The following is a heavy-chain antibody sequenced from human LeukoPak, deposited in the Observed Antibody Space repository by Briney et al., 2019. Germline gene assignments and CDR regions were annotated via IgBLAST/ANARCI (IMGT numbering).Heavy chain of an antibody. CDR3: ARGLWQPPSREQYWYFDL. Sequence: SETLSLTCTVSGXSISSYYWSWIRQPPGKGLEWIGYSYYSGSTYYNPSLKSRVTISVDTSKNQFSLKLSSVTAADTAVYYCARGLWQPPSREQYWYFDLWGRGTLVTVSS. D-gene: IGHD6-13*01. CDR2: SYYSGST. V-gene: IGHV4-59*01. J-gene: IGHJ2*01. CDR1: GXSISSYY.